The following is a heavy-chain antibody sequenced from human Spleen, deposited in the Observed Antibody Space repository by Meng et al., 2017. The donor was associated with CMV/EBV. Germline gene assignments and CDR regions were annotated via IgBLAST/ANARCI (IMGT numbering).Heavy chain of an antibody. D-gene: IGHD3/OR15-3a*01. Sequence: GSLRLSCAVSGGSFHGYYCTWIRQPPGKGLEWIGEINHTGSTNYNPSLKSRVTISVDTSKNQFSPKLSSVTAADTAVYYCARGDFLGRPYYYYYGMDVWGQGATVTVSS. V-gene: IGHV4-34*01. CDR3: ARGDFLGRPYYYYYGMDV. J-gene: IGHJ6*02. CDR2: INHTGST. CDR1: GGSFHGYY.